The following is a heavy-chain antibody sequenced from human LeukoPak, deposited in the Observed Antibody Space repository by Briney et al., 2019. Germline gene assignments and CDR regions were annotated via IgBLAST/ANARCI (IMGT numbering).Heavy chain of an antibody. J-gene: IGHJ5*02. Sequence: TGGSLRLSCAASGFTFSSYGMSWVRQAPGKGLEWVSAISGSGGSTYYADSVKGRFTISRDNSKNTLYLQMNSLRAEDTAVYYCAGQSRLGYCSGGSCYSQPFDPWGQGTLVTVSP. V-gene: IGHV3-23*01. D-gene: IGHD2-15*01. CDR2: ISGSGGST. CDR1: GFTFSSYG. CDR3: AGQSRLGYCSGGSCYSQPFDP.